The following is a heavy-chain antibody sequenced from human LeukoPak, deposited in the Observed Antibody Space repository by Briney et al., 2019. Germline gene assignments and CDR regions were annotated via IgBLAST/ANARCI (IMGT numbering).Heavy chain of an antibody. CDR3: ARQNTGQLDY. Sequence: ASVKVSCKASGYTFTGYYMHWVRQAPGQGLEWMGWINPNSGGTNYAQKFQGRVTMTRDTSISAAYMEVSRLSSDDTAVYYCARQNTGQLDYWGQGTLVTVSS. V-gene: IGHV1-2*02. CDR1: GYTFTGYY. J-gene: IGHJ4*02. CDR2: INPNSGGT. D-gene: IGHD2-8*02.